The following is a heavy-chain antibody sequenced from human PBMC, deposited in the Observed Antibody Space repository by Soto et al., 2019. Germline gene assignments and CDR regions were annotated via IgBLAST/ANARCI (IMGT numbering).Heavy chain of an antibody. CDR3: AKDTGATRIHYYYGMDV. V-gene: IGHV3-30*18. Sequence: PGGSLRLSCAASGFTFSSYGMHWVRQAPGKGLEWVAVISYDGSNKYYADSVKGRFTISRDNSKNTLYLQMNSLRAEDTAVYYCAKDTGATRIHYYYGMDVWGQGTTVTVSS. CDR2: ISYDGSNK. CDR1: GFTFSSYG. J-gene: IGHJ6*02. D-gene: IGHD1-26*01.